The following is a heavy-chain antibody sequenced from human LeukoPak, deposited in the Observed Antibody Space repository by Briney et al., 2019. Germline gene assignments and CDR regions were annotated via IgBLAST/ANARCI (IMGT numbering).Heavy chain of an antibody. CDR2: IYSGGKT. CDR1: GFTVSNNY. J-gene: IGHJ4*02. CDR3: ARHTPSTFDI. V-gene: IGHV3-66*02. Sequence: GGSLRLSCAASGFTVSNNYMSWVRQAPGKALEWVSVIYSGGKTFYADSVKGRFTISRDNSINTLFLEMNRLGLEDAAVYYCARHTPSTFDIWGQGVVVTVSA.